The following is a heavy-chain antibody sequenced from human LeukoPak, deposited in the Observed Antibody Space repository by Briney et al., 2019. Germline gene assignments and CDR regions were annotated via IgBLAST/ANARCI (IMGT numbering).Heavy chain of an antibody. CDR3: ARWFDWAMGYSFDI. Sequence: SETLSLTCTVSGGSINSYYWSWIRQPPGKGLEWIGYIYDSGSTNYDPSLQSRLTISVDTSKNQFSLKLTSVTASDTAVYYCARWFDWAMGYSFDIWGQGTMVTVSS. V-gene: IGHV4-59*01. D-gene: IGHD3-10*01. CDR1: GGSINSYY. CDR2: IYDSGST. J-gene: IGHJ3*02.